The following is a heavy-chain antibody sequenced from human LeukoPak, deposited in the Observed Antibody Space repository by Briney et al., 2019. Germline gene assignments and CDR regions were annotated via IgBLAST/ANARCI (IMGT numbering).Heavy chain of an antibody. D-gene: IGHD5-12*01. J-gene: IGHJ4*02. Sequence: ASVKVSCKASGYTFTGYYMHWVRQAPGQGLEWMGWINPNSGGTNYAQKFQGRVTMTRDTSISTAYMELSRLRSDDTAVYYCARDSHRGYSGYDYRRFDYWGPGTLVTVSS. CDR2: INPNSGGT. V-gene: IGHV1-2*02. CDR1: GYTFTGYY. CDR3: ARDSHRGYSGYDYRRFDY.